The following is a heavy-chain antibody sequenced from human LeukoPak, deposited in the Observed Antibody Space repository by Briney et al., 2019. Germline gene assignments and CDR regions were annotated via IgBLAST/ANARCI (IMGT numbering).Heavy chain of an antibody. CDR3: ASLRRVEDYDFWSGSQEFDY. CDR2: INPSGGST. Sequence: ASVKVSCKASGYTFTSYYMHWVRQAPGQGLEWMGIINPSGGSTSYAQKFQGRVTMTRDTSTSTVYMGLSSLRSEDTAVYYCASLRRVEDYDFWSGSQEFDYWGQGTLVTVSS. V-gene: IGHV1-46*01. D-gene: IGHD3-3*01. CDR1: GYTFTSYY. J-gene: IGHJ4*02.